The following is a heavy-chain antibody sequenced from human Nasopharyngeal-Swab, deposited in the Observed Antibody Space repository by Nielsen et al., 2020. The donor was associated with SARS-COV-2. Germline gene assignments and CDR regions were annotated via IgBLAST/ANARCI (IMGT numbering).Heavy chain of an antibody. V-gene: IGHV2-5*02. CDR2: VYWDDDK. CDR1: GFSLTTSGVG. Sequence: SGPTLVKPTETITLTCAFSGFSLTTSGVGVGWIRQRPGKALEWLAVVYWDDDKRYSPPLKTRLAIDKDTSKNQVVLTVTYMEPQDTAMYFCAHRLLGSSLGWDSAYFDTWGQGILVTVSS. D-gene: IGHD6-19*01. CDR3: AHRLLGSSLGWDSAYFDT. J-gene: IGHJ4*02.